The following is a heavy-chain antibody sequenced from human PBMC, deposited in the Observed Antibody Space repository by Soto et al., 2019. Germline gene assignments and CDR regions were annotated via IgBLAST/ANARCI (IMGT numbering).Heavy chain of an antibody. CDR2: IDPSDSYI. V-gene: IGHV5-10-1*01. J-gene: IGHJ4*02. CDR3: ARQVGISASARCSY. D-gene: IGHD6-13*01. Sequence: PAASLKISCKGSGYSFTTFWITWVRQMPGKGLEWMGRIDPSDSYINYSPPLRGHVTISADRSTSTSYRRGSGLKASDTAMYYCARQVGISASARCSYWGQGSLVAVSS. CDR1: GYSFTTFW.